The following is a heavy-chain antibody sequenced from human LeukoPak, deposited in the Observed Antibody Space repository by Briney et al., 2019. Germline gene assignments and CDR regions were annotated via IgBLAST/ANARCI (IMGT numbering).Heavy chain of an antibody. CDR2: IGGSSGST. V-gene: IGHV3-23*01. J-gene: IGHJ4*02. CDR1: GFTFSTYA. Sequence: GGSLRLSCAASGFTFSTYAMSWVRQAPGKGLEWVSAIGGSSGSTNYADSVKGRFTISRDNSKSRLYLQMNSLRAEDMAVYYCTRGGDFDYWGQGTLVTVSS. CDR3: TRGGDFDY.